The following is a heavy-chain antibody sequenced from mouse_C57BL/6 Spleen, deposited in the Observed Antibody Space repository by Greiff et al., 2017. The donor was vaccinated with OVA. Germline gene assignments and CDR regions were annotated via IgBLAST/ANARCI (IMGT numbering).Heavy chain of an antibody. CDR3: ARRAFLNPYYFDY. Sequence: EVQLVESGGGLVKPGGSLKLSCAASGFTFSDYGMHWVRQAPEKGLEWVAYISSGSSTIYYADTVKGRFTISRDNAKNTLFLQMTSLRSEDTAMYYCARRAFLNPYYFDYWGQGTTLTVSS. J-gene: IGHJ2*01. D-gene: IGHD3-3*01. V-gene: IGHV5-17*01. CDR1: GFTFSDYG. CDR2: ISSGSSTI.